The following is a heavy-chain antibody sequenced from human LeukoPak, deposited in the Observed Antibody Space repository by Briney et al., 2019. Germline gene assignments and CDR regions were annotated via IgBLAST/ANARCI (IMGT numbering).Heavy chain of an antibody. J-gene: IGHJ4*02. CDR2: LSSSGSHV. Sequence: GGSLRLSCAASGFTFTTYSMNWVRQAPGKGLEWVSFLSSSGSHVYYADSVKGRFTISRDNAKNSLYLQMNGLRAEDTAVYYCARDAGNSSGWNDFDYWGQGTLVTVSS. V-gene: IGHV3-21*01. D-gene: IGHD6-19*01. CDR3: ARDAGNSSGWNDFDY. CDR1: GFTFTTYS.